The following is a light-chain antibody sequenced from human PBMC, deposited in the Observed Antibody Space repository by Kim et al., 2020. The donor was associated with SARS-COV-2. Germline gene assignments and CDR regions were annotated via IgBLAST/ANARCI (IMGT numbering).Light chain of an antibody. V-gene: IGLV3-1*01. Sequence: VSPGQTASITCSGDKLGDKYACWYQQKPGQSPVLVIYQDIIRPSVIPERFSGSNSGNTATLTISGTQALDEADYYCQAWDSSTAVFGGGTQLTVL. J-gene: IGLJ2*01. CDR2: QDI. CDR1: KLGDKY. CDR3: QAWDSSTAV.